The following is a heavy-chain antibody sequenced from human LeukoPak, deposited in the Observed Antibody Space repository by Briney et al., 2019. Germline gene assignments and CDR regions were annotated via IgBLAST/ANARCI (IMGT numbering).Heavy chain of an antibody. CDR3: AKAPGYGGYGSGWFDP. CDR2: IIGSSGST. D-gene: IGHD4-17*01. Sequence: PGTSLRLSCAASGFTFNSYAMSWVRQAPGKGLEWVSAIIGSSGSTYYADSVKGRFTISRDNSKNTLYRQMNSLRAEDTAVYYCAKAPGYGGYGSGWFDPWSQGSLVTVSS. V-gene: IGHV3-23*01. J-gene: IGHJ5*02. CDR1: GFTFNSYA.